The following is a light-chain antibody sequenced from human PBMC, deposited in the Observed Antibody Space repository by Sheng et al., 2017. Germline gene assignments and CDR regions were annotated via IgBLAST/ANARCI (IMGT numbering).Light chain of an antibody. Sequence: DIQMTQSPSSLSASVGDRVTITCRASQDITNSLVWYQQKSGKAPKLLVYAASRLESGVPPRFSGSGSGTDYTLTISSLQPEDFATYYCQQYYSTPPVTFGGGTKVEIK. CDR3: QQYYSTPPVT. CDR2: AAS. CDR1: QDITNS. J-gene: IGKJ4*01. V-gene: IGKV1-NL1*01.